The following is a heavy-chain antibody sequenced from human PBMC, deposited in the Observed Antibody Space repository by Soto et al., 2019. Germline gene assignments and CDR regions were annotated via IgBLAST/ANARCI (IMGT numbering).Heavy chain of an antibody. Sequence: QVQLVQSGPEVRKPGASVKVSCKASGYTFRDYGIAWVRQAPGQGLEWMGWISAFNGHTNYAQKFQGRVTVTADASTATAYMELRSLRPDEPAMYFCARGKGYGYDPWGQGTLVTVSS. CDR2: ISAFNGHT. J-gene: IGHJ5*02. V-gene: IGHV1-18*01. CDR3: ARGKGYGYDP. D-gene: IGHD5-12*01. CDR1: GYTFRDYG.